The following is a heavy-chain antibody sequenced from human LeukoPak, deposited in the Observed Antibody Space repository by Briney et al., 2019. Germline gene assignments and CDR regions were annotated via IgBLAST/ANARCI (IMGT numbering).Heavy chain of an antibody. CDR1: GFTFSSYA. Sequence: GGSLRLSCAASGFTFSSYAMNWVRQAPGKGLEWVSSIRSSGDNTYYADSVKGRFTISRDNSRNTVYLQMDSLRAEDTAVYYWAKDWFVRAVWGRGTTVTVS. V-gene: IGHV3-23*01. CDR3: AKDWFVRAV. J-gene: IGHJ6*02. CDR2: IRSSGDNT. D-gene: IGHD3-10*01.